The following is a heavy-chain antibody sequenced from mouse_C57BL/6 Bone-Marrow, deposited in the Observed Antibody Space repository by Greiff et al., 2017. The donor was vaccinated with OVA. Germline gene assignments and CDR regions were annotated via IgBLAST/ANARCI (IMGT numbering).Heavy chain of an antibody. V-gene: IGHV1-82*01. J-gene: IGHJ2*01. CDR1: GYAFSSPW. CDR3: ARHEDGYYASCFDC. D-gene: IGHD2-3*01. CDR2: IYPGDGDT. Sequence: VQLQQSGPELVKPGASVKISCKASGYAFSSPWMNWVKQRPGKGLEWIGRIYPGDGDTNYNGKFKGKATLTADKSSSTAYMQLSSLTSEDSAVYFCARHEDGYYASCFDCWGQGTTLTVSS.